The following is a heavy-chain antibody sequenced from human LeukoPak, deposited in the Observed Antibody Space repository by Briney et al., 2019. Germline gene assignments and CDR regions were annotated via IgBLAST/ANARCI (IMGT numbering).Heavy chain of an antibody. CDR1: GASINSYY. D-gene: IGHD3-10*01. CDR3: ARGSPFGSGSYRRMGNCFDP. J-gene: IGHJ5*02. Sequence: SETLSLTCTVPGASINSYYWSCLRHPPGKALEWIGYIYDTGTTNYNPSLKSRLTISVDTSKNQLSLKLDSVTAADTAVYYCARGSPFGSGSYRRMGNCFDPWGQGTLVTVSS. CDR2: IYDTGTT. V-gene: IGHV4-59*01.